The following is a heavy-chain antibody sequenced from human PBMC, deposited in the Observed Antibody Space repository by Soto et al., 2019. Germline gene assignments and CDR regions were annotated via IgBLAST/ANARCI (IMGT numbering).Heavy chain of an antibody. J-gene: IGHJ6*02. V-gene: IGHV4-59*01. D-gene: IGHD3-10*01. CDR2: MYNTGST. CDR1: GGSISSYY. Sequence: SETLSLTCTVSGGSISSYYWSWIRQPPGKGLEWIGYMYNTGSTIYNPSLKSRVTISVDTSKNQFSLKLNSVTAADTAVYYCARGYGSGSYYNRSYYYGMDVWGQGTTVTVSS. CDR3: ARGYGSGSYYNRSYYYGMDV.